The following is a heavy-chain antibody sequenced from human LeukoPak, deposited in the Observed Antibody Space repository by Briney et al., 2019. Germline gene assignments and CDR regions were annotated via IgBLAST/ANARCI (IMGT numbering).Heavy chain of an antibody. Sequence: SETLSLTCTVSGGSISSGGYYWSWIRQHPGKGLEWIGYIYYSGSTYYNPSLKSRVTISVDTSKNQFSLKLSSVTAADTAVYYCARAWLSYGYGGKIPHPPGNEGALDYWGQGTLVTVSS. CDR1: GGSISSGGYY. CDR3: ARAWLSYGYGGKIPHPPGNEGALDY. J-gene: IGHJ4*02. CDR2: IYYSGST. D-gene: IGHD4-23*01. V-gene: IGHV4-31*03.